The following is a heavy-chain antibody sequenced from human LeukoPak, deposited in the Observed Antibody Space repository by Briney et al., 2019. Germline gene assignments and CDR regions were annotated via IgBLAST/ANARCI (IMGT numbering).Heavy chain of an antibody. D-gene: IGHD2-2*01. J-gene: IGHJ6*03. CDR1: GFTFSSYG. V-gene: IGHV3-30*02. CDR2: IRYDGSNK. CDR3: AKDENIVVVPAAPWYYYYYMDV. Sequence: SGGSLRLSCAASGFTFSSYGMHWVRQAPGKGLEWVAFIRYDGSNKYYADSVKGRFTISRDNSKNTLYLQMNSLRAEDTAMYYCAKDENIVVVPAAPWYYYYYMDVWGKGTTVTVSS.